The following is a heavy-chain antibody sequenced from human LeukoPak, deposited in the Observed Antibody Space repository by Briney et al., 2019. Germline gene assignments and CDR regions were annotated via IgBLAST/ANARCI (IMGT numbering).Heavy chain of an antibody. CDR2: IYYSGST. V-gene: IGHV4-39*07. D-gene: IGHD3-16*02. CDR3: ARGGRELSDFDY. CDR1: GGSISSSSYY. J-gene: IGHJ4*02. Sequence: SETLSLTCTVSGGSISSSSYYWGWIRQPPGKGLEWIGSIYYSGSTYYNPSLKSRVTISVDTSKNQFSLKLSSVTAADTAVYYCARGGRELSDFDYWGQGTLVTVSS.